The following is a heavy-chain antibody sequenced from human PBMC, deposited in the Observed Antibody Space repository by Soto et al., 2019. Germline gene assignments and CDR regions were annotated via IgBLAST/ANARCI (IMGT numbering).Heavy chain of an antibody. CDR3: ASFDYSNRYYYSGMDL. D-gene: IGHD4-4*01. V-gene: IGHV4-39*01. CDR1: GGSISSSSNY. Sequence: PPEPLSLTCTVSGGSISSSSNYWGCIRLPPAKGLEWIGRIHHSWSTYYNPSLKSRVTIYVDTSKNQFSLTLSSVTAADTAVYYCASFDYSNRYYYSGMDLWGQGTTVT. CDR2: IHHSWST. J-gene: IGHJ6*01.